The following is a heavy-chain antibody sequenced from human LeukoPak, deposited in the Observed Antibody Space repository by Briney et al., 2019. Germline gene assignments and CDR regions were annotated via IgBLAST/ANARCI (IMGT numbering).Heavy chain of an antibody. CDR2: MNPNSGNT. V-gene: IGHV1-8*03. J-gene: IGHJ6*03. CDR1: GGTFSSYA. Sequence: GASVKVSCKASGGTFSSYAINWVRQATGQGLEWMGWMNPNSGNTGYAQKFQGRVTITRNTSISTAYMELSSLRSEDTAVYYCARASSSWYPNYYYYMDVWGKGTTVTVSS. D-gene: IGHD6-13*01. CDR3: ARASSSWYPNYYYYMDV.